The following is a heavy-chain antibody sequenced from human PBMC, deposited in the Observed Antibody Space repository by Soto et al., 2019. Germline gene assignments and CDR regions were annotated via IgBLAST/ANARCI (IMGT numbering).Heavy chain of an antibody. D-gene: IGHD6-19*01. J-gene: IGHJ4*01. CDR3: ERWHGSSGWSDY. CDR1: GYTFTGDY. V-gene: IGHV1-2*04. CDR2: INPNSGGT. Sequence: QVQLVQSGAEVKKPGASVKVSCKSSGYTFTGDYMHWVRQAPGQGLECMGWINPNSGGTNYAQKFQGWVTMTRDTSISTAYMALRRLRSDDTAVYYCERWHGSSGWSDYWGHGTLVTVSS.